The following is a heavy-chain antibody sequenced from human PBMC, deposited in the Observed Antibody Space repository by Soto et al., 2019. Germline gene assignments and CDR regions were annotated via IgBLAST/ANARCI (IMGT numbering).Heavy chain of an antibody. CDR3: ARDRRGSSWPRADY. CDR1: GGSLSPYY. CDR2: IYYTGTT. V-gene: IGHV4-59*01. Sequence: SETLSLTCIVSGGSLSPYYWSWIRQSPGKGLEWVGSIYYTGTTDYNPSLKSRVTISIATSANKVSLEMTSVTAADTAVYYCARDRRGSSWPRADYWGQGKLVTVSS. D-gene: IGHD6-13*01. J-gene: IGHJ4*02.